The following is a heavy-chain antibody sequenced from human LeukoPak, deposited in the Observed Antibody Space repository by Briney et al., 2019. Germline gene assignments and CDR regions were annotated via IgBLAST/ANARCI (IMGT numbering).Heavy chain of an antibody. CDR3: AKVSYYYDSSGYYDW. CDR1: GFTFSSYG. D-gene: IGHD3-22*01. V-gene: IGHV3-30*18. Sequence: GGSLRLSCAASGFTFSSYGMHWVRQAPGKGLEWVAVISYDGSNKYYADSVKGRFTISRDNSKNTLYLQMNSLRAEDTAVYYCAKVSYYYDSSGYYDWWGQGTLVTVSS. CDR2: ISYDGSNK. J-gene: IGHJ4*02.